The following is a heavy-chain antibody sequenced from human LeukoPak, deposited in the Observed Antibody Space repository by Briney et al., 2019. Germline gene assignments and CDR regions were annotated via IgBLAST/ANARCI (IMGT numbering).Heavy chain of an antibody. CDR1: GFPFRSYW. J-gene: IGHJ4*02. CDR3: ARDQGCTSTSCYSLFFHY. CDR2: IKEDGSET. D-gene: IGHD2-2*01. V-gene: IGHV3-7*01. Sequence: GGSLRLSCAASGFPFRSYWMSWVRQAPGRGLERVANIKEDGSETFYVDSVKGRFTISRDTAKNTLYLQMNSLRADDTAVYYCARDQGCTSTSCYSLFFHYWGQGTLVTVSS.